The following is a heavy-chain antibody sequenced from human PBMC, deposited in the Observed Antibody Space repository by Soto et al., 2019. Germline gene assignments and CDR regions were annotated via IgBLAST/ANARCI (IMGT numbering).Heavy chain of an antibody. D-gene: IGHD3-22*01. J-gene: IGHJ5*02. Sequence: GGSLRLSCTALGFTFRSYGMHWVGQAPGKGLEWVAVVWDDGSDKMYADSVKGRFTVSRGNSKNTLFLQMSSLRAEDTAVYYCARDPQINSHTSGYVGSWGPGTLVTVSS. CDR1: GFTFRSYG. CDR3: ARDPQINSHTSGYVGS. CDR2: VWDDGSDK. V-gene: IGHV3-33*01.